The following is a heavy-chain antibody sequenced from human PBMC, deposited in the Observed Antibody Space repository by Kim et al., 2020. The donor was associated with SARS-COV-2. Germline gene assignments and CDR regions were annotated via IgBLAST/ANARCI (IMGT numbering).Heavy chain of an antibody. J-gene: IGHJ6*01. Sequence: GESLKISCKGSGYSFTSYWIGWVRQMPGKGLEWMGIIYPGDSDTRYSPSFQGQVTISADKSISTAYLQWSSLKASDTAMYYCARRHYYGSRSPGYYYYGMGVWGQGATVTVSS. D-gene: IGHD3-10*01. CDR1: GYSFTSYW. V-gene: IGHV5-51*01. CDR2: IYPGDSDT. CDR3: ARRHYYGSRSPGYYYYGMGV.